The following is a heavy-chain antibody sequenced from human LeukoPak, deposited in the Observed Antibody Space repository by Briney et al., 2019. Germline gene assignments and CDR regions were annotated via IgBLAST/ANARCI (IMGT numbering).Heavy chain of an antibody. V-gene: IGHV3-23*01. Sequence: GGSLRLSCAASGFTFSSYAMSWVRQAPGKGLEWVSANSGSGGSTYYADSVKGRFTISRDNSKNTLYLQMNSLRAEDTAVYYCAKAHYYDSSGPFDYWGQGTLVTVSS. CDR2: NSGSGGST. D-gene: IGHD3-22*01. CDR3: AKAHYYDSSGPFDY. CDR1: GFTFSSYA. J-gene: IGHJ4*02.